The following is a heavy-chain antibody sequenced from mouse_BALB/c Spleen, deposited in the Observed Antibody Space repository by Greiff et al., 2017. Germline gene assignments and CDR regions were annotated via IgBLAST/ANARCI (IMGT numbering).Heavy chain of an antibody. CDR3: ARLDYDGAMDY. D-gene: IGHD2-4*01. J-gene: IGHJ4*01. V-gene: IGHV5-2*01. Sequence: DVLVVESGGGLVQPGESLKLSCESNEYEFPSHDMSWVRKTPEKRLELVAAINSDGGSTYYPDTMERRFIISRDNTKKTLYLQMSSLRSEDTALYYCARLDYDGAMDYWGQGTSVTVSS. CDR2: INSDGGST. CDR1: EYEFPSHD.